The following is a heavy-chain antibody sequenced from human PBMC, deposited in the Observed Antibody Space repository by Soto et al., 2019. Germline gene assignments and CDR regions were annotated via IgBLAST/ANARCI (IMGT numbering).Heavy chain of an antibody. D-gene: IGHD2-15*01. Sequence: EVQLLESGGGLVQPGGSLRLSCAASGFTFSSYAMSWVRQAPGQGLEGVSAISGSGGSTYYADSVKGRFTISRYNSKNTLYLQMNSLRDEDTAGYYCAKGGTGYCSGGSCYPSGNYFDYWGPGTLVNVSS. J-gene: IGHJ4*02. CDR3: AKGGTGYCSGGSCYPSGNYFDY. CDR2: ISGSGGST. V-gene: IGHV3-23*01. CDR1: GFTFSSYA.